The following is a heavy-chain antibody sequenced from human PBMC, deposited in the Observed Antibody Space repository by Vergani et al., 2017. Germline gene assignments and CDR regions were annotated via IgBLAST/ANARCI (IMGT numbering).Heavy chain of an antibody. Sequence: QVQLQESGPGLVKPSETLSLTCTVSGGSISSYYWSWIRQPPGKGLEWIGYIYYSGSTNYNPSLKSRVTISVDTSKNQFSLKLSSVTAADTAVYYCARVPNGGFGELLGFDYWGQGTLVTVSS. J-gene: IGHJ4*02. D-gene: IGHD3-10*01. CDR3: ARVPNGGFGELLGFDY. CDR1: GGSISSYY. CDR2: IYYSGST. V-gene: IGHV4-59*01.